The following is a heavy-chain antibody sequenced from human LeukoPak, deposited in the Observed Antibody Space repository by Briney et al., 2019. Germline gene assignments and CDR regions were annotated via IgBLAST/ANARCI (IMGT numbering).Heavy chain of an antibody. V-gene: IGHV4-31*03. Sequence: SQTLSLTCTVSGGSISSGGYYWSWIRQHPGKGLEWIGYIYYSGSTYYNPSLKSRVTISVDTSKNQFSLKLSSVTAADTAVYYCARDTNYSGYGLRAFEIWGQGTMVTVSS. J-gene: IGHJ3*02. CDR3: ARDTNYSGYGLRAFEI. CDR1: GGSISSGGYY. D-gene: IGHD5-12*01. CDR2: IYYSGST.